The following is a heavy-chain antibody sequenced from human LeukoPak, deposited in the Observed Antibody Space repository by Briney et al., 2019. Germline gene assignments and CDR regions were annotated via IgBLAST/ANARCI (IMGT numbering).Heavy chain of an antibody. Sequence: GGSLRLSCAASGFTVSSNYMSWVRQAPGKGLEWASVIYTGGSTYYADSVKGRFTISRDNSKNTLYLQMNSLRAEDTAVYYCARAQQVHSGSPPGYWGQGTLVTVSS. V-gene: IGHV3-53*01. D-gene: IGHD1-26*01. CDR1: GFTVSSNY. CDR2: IYTGGST. J-gene: IGHJ4*02. CDR3: ARAQQVHSGSPPGY.